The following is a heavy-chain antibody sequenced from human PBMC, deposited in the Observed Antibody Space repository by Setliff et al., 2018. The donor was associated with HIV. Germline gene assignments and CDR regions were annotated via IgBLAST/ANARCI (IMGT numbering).Heavy chain of an antibody. J-gene: IGHJ3*02. V-gene: IGHV1-69*06. CDR1: GGTFSSYA. CDR2: IIPLFGSA. CDR3: ARDYSSSSRPSSDAFDI. D-gene: IGHD6-6*01. Sequence: SVKVSCKVSGGTFSSYAFSWVRRAPGQGLEWMGRIIPLFGSANYAHNFQGRVTITADKSTSTAYMELRSLISDDTAVYYCARDYSSSSRPSSDAFDIWGQGTMVTVSS.